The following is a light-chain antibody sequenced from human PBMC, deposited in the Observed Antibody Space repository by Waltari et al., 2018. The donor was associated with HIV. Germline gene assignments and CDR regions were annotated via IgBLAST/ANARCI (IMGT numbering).Light chain of an antibody. CDR3: SSYTSRVTYV. CDR1: SNDVGGSNY. J-gene: IGLJ1*01. Sequence: QSALTQPASVSGSPGQSITISCTGPSNDVGGSNYVPSHQQHPGESPKLIFHDVSDRPSGISNRFSGSKSGNTDSLTISGLQTEDEADYYCSSYTSRVTYVFGTGTRVTVL. CDR2: DVS. V-gene: IGLV2-14*03.